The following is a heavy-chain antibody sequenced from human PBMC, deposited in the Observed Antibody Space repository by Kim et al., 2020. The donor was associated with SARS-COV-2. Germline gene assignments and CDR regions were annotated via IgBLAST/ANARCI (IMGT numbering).Heavy chain of an antibody. V-gene: IGHV1-69*13. CDR1: GGTFSSYA. J-gene: IGHJ6*02. Sequence: SVKVSCKASGGTFSSYAISWVRQAPGQGLEWMGGIIPIFGTVNYAQKFQGRVTITADESTSTAYMELSSLRSEDTAVYYCARELGRGYSYGYYYYYGMDVWGQGTTVTVSS. CDR3: ARELGRGYSYGYYYYYGMDV. D-gene: IGHD5-18*01. CDR2: IIPIFGTV.